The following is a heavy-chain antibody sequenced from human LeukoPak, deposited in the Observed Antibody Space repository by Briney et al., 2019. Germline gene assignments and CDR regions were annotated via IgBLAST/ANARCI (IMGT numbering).Heavy chain of an antibody. CDR1: GFTFSSYG. V-gene: IGHV3-30*18. D-gene: IGHD3-10*02. J-gene: IGHJ6*04. Sequence: GGSLRLSCAASGFTFSSYGMHWVRQAPGKGLEWVAVISYDGSNKYYADSVKGRFTISRDNSKNTLYLQMNSLRAEDTAVYYCAELGITMIGGVWGKGTTVTISS. CDR2: ISYDGSNK. CDR3: AELGITMIGGV.